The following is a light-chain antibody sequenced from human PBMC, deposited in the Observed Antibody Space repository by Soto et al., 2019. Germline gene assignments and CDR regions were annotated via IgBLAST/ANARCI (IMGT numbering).Light chain of an antibody. J-gene: IGKJ5*01. CDR3: QQYNNWPPIT. CDR2: GAS. Sequence: EIVLTQSPGTLSLSPGERGTLSCRASQSVSRSYLAWYQQKPGQSPRLLIYGASTRATGIPARFSGSGSGTEFTLTISSLQSEDFAVYYCQQYNNWPPITFGQGTRLEIK. V-gene: IGKV3-15*01. CDR1: QSVSRSY.